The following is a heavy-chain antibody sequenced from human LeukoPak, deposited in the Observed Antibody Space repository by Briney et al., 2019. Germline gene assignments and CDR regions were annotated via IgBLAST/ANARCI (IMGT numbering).Heavy chain of an antibody. Sequence: PGGSLRLSCAASGFTFSSYGMHWVRQAPGKGLEWVAVISYDGSNKYYADSVKGRFTISGDNSKNTLYLQMNSLRAEDTAVYYCAKARTWIQLLIDYWGQGTLVTVST. CDR2: ISYDGSNK. J-gene: IGHJ4*02. CDR1: GFTFSSYG. V-gene: IGHV3-30*18. CDR3: AKARTWIQLLIDY. D-gene: IGHD5-18*01.